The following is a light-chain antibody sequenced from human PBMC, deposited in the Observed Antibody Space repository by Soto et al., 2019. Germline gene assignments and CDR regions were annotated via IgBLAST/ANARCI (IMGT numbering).Light chain of an antibody. CDR1: QSVSTY. J-gene: IGKJ4*01. CDR2: AAS. CDR3: QQSFSDPPLS. Sequence: DIQLTQSPSSLSASVGDRVTITCRASQSVSTYLNWYRQKPGEAPKLLIRAASSLEDGVPSRFSGSGSGTVFTLTINSLHPEDFATFYCQQSFSDPPLSFDGGTRVEVK. V-gene: IGKV1-39*01.